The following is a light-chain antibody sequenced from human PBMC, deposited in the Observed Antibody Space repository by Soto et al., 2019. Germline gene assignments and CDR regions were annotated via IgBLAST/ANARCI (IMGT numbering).Light chain of an antibody. J-gene: IGLJ1*01. Sequence: QSVLTQPPSASGTPGQRVTISCSGSSSNIGSNYVYWYQQLPGTAPKLLIYRNNQRPSGVPDRFSGSKSGTSASLAISGLRSEDEADYYCATWDDSLNLLYVFGTGTKV. CDR2: RNN. CDR1: SSNIGSNY. V-gene: IGLV1-47*01. CDR3: ATWDDSLNLLYV.